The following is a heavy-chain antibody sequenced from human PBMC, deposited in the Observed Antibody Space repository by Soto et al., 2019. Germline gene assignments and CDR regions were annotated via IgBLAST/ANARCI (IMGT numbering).Heavy chain of an antibody. Sequence: ASVKVSCKASGYTFTSYGTSWVRQAPGQGLEWMGWISAYNGNTNYAQKLQGRVTMTTDTSTSTAYMELRSLRSDDTAVYYCARDTYYYDSSGYPRDYYYYYGMDVWGQGTTVTVSS. CDR1: GYTFTSYG. V-gene: IGHV1-18*04. CDR2: ISAYNGNT. J-gene: IGHJ6*02. CDR3: ARDTYYYDSSGYPRDYYYYYGMDV. D-gene: IGHD3-22*01.